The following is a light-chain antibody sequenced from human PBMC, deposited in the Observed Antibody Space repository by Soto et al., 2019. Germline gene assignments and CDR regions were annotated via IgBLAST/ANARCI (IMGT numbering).Light chain of an antibody. CDR2: KAS. J-gene: IGKJ1*01. CDR1: QSISTW. CDR3: QQHKTYWT. V-gene: IGKV1-5*03. Sequence: DIQMTQSPSTLSASVGDRVTITCRASQSISTWLAWYQQKPGKAPKLLISKASSLESGVPSRFSGTGSGTEFTLTISSLQPDDFATYYCQQHKTYWTFGQGTK.